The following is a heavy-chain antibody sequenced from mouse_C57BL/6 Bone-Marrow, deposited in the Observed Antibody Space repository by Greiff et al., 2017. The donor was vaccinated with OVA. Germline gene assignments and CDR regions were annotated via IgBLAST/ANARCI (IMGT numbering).Heavy chain of an antibody. CDR1: GFSLTSYG. CDR3: ARIGNYSNYLDY. J-gene: IGHJ2*01. V-gene: IGHV2-2*01. CDR2: IWSGGST. D-gene: IGHD2-5*01. Sequence: VMLVESGPGLVQPSQSLSITCTVSGFSLTSYGVHWVRQSPGKGLEWLGVIWSGGSTDYNAAFISRLSISKDNSKSQVFFKMNSLQADDTAIYYCARIGNYSNYLDYWGQGTTLTVSS.